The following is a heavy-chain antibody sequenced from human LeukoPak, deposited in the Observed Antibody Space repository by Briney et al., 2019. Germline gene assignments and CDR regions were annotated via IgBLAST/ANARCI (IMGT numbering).Heavy chain of an antibody. CDR1: GGTFSSYA. CDR2: IIPIFGTA. CDR3: AIDQCSSTSCYTWNWFDP. J-gene: IGHJ5*02. V-gene: IGHV1-69*01. D-gene: IGHD2-2*02. Sequence: SVKVSCKASGGTFSSYAISWVRQAPGQGLEWMGGIIPIFGTANYAQKFQGRVTTTAAETTSTAYMQLCSPGAETTAVYYCAIDQCSSTSCYTWNWFDPWGQGTLVTVSS.